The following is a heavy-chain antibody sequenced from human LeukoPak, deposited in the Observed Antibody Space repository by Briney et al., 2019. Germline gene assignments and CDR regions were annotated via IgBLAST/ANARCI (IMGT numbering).Heavy chain of an antibody. CDR2: IYHSGDT. V-gene: IGHV4-38-2*02. CDR3: ARSKAHLSTSWYGNWFDP. D-gene: IGHD2-2*01. CDR1: GYSVSSGYY. J-gene: IGHJ5*02. Sequence: SETLSLTCTVSGYSVSSGYYWGWIRQPPGQGLEWIASIYHSGDTYYNPSLRSRVTISLDMSKNQLSLKLSSVTAADTAVYYCARSKAHLSTSWYGNWFDPWGQGTLVTVSS.